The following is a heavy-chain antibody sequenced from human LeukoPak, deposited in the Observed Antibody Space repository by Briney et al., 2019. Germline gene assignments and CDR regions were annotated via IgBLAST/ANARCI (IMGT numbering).Heavy chain of an antibody. D-gene: IGHD3-10*01. Sequence: SETLSLTCTVSGGSISSYYWSWIRQPPGKGLEWIGYIYYSGSTNYNPSLKSRVTISVDTSKNQFSLKLSSVTAADTAVYYCARRFYFGGSGSYYSGFDYWGQGTLVTVSS. CDR3: ARRFYFGGSGSYYSGFDY. V-gene: IGHV4-59*01. J-gene: IGHJ4*02. CDR1: GGSISSYY. CDR2: IYYSGST.